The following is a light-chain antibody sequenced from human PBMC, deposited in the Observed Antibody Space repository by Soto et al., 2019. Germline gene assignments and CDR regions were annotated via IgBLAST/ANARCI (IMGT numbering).Light chain of an antibody. Sequence: IQLTQSPSSLSASVGDRVTITCRASQGISSYLGWYQQKPGKAPNLLIYDASTLHSGVPSRFSGGGSGTDFTLTISSLQPEDFATYYCQQVNVYPSTFGQGTKVDI. J-gene: IGKJ1*01. V-gene: IGKV1-9*01. CDR2: DAS. CDR3: QQVNVYPST. CDR1: QGISSY.